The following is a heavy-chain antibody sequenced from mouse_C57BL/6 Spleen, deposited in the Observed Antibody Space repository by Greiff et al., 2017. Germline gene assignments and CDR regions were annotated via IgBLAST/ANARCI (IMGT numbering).Heavy chain of an antibody. Sequence: EVMLVESGGGLVQPGGSMKLSCVASGFTFSNYWMNWVRQSPEKGLEWVAQIRLKSDNYATHYAESVKGRFTISRDDPKSSVYLQMNNLRAEDTGMYYCTGEYYYGSSHEGYFDYWGQGTTLTVSS. D-gene: IGHD1-1*01. CDR2: IRLKSDNYAT. J-gene: IGHJ2*01. CDR3: TGEYYYGSSHEGYFDY. CDR1: GFTFSNYW. V-gene: IGHV6-3*01.